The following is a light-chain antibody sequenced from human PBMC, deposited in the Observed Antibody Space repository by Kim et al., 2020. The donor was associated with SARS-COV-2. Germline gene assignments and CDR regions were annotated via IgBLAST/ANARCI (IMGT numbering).Light chain of an antibody. CDR2: DAS. CDR1: QSVTTN. CDR3: QQTHSVPLA. J-gene: IGKJ1*01. V-gene: IGKV1-39*01. Sequence: DIQMTQSPSSLSASVGDRVTITCRASQSVTTNLNWYQQKPGKVPNLLIYDASSLAGGVPSRFRGSGSGTDFTLTITGLQPVDSATYYCQQTHSVPLAFGQGTKVDIK.